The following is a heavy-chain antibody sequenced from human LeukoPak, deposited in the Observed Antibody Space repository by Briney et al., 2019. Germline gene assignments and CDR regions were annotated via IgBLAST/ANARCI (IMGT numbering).Heavy chain of an antibody. V-gene: IGHV3-23*01. J-gene: IGHJ4*02. CDR1: GFTFSSYA. CDR3: AKGYCSSTSCLDYFDY. CDR2: ISGSGGST. D-gene: IGHD2-2*01. Sequence: QPGGSLRLSCAASGFTFSSYAMSWVRQAPGKGLEWVSAISGSGGSTYYADSVKGRFTISRDNSKNTLYLQMNSLRAEDTAVYYCAKGYCSSTSCLDYFDYWGQGTLVTVSS.